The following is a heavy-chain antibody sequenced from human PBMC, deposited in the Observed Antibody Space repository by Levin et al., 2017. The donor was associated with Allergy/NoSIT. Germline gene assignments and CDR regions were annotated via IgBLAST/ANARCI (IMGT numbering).Heavy chain of an antibody. D-gene: IGHD3-10*01. J-gene: IGHJ4*02. V-gene: IGHV3-21*01. Sequence: LSLTCAASGFTFSSYSMNWVRQAPGKGLEWVSSISSSSSYIYYADSVKGRFTISRDNAKNSLYLQMNSLRAEDTAVYYCAGGRQWFGEWGNDYWGQGTLVTVSS. CDR3: AGGRQWFGEWGNDY. CDR2: ISSSSSYI. CDR1: GFTFSSYS.